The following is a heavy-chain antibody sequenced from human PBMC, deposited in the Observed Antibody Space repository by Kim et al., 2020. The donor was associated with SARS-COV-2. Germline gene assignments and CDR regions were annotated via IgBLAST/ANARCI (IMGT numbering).Heavy chain of an antibody. CDR3: VRAIGGGKAPFEY. Sequence: SETLSLTCTVSGASIGSYYWSWIRQSPGKGLEWIGYIFYSGYTNYNPSLKSRVTISVDTSKNQFSLKLTSVTAADTAIYYCVRAIGGGKAPFEYWGQGTLVTVSS. J-gene: IGHJ4*02. CDR2: IFYSGYT. CDR1: GASIGSYY. D-gene: IGHD3-16*01. V-gene: IGHV4-59*01.